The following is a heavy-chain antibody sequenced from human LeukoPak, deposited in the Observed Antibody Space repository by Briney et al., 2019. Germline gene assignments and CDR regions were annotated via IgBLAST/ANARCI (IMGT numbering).Heavy chain of an antibody. CDR1: GFTFSSYA. Sequence: GGSLRLSCAASGFTFSSYAMTWARQAPGKGLEWVANIKQDGSKKSYVDSVKGRFTISRDNAKNSLYLQMNSLRAEDTAIYYCTRVGYIDEGIDYWGQGTLVTVSS. CDR3: TRVGYIDEGIDY. J-gene: IGHJ4*02. D-gene: IGHD5-24*01. CDR2: IKQDGSKK. V-gene: IGHV3-7*04.